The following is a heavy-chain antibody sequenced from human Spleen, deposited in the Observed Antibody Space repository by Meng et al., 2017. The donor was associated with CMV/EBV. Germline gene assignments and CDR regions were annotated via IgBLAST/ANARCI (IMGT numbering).Heavy chain of an antibody. Sequence: TFTSSDINCVRQATGQGLEWMGWMNPNSGNTGYAQKFQGRVTITRNTSISTAYMELSSLRSEDTAVYYCARAGVVVPAAIRYWYFDLWGRGTLVTVSS. J-gene: IGHJ2*01. D-gene: IGHD2-2*01. CDR3: ARAGVVVPAAIRYWYFDL. V-gene: IGHV1-8*03. CDR1: TFTSSD. CDR2: MNPNSGNT.